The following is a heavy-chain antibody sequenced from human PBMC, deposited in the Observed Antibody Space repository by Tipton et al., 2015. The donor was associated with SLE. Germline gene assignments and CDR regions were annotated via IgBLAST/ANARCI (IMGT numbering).Heavy chain of an antibody. CDR3: ARVDGGYDQNYFDY. Sequence: LRLSCSVSGSSVSGGHFWGWLRQPPGKGLEWIGYIYYSGTTNCNPSLKSRVTISVDSSKNQFSLKLSSVTAADTAVYYCARVDGGYDQNYFDYWGQGTRVIVSS. D-gene: IGHD5-12*01. CDR1: GSSVSGGHF. J-gene: IGHJ4*02. V-gene: IGHV4-61*08. CDR2: IYYSGTT.